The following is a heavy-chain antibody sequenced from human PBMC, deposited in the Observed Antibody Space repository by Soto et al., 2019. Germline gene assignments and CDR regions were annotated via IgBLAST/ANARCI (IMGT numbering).Heavy chain of an antibody. Sequence: PSETLSLTCAVYGGSFSGYYWSWIRQPPGKGLEWIGEINHSGSTNYNPSLKSRVTISVDTSKNQFSLKLSSVTAADTAVYYCARGGTCYDILTAPAASSWFDPWGQGTLVTVSS. CDR2: INHSGST. CDR3: ARGGTCYDILTAPAASSWFDP. D-gene: IGHD3-9*01. V-gene: IGHV4-34*01. J-gene: IGHJ5*02. CDR1: GGSFSGYY.